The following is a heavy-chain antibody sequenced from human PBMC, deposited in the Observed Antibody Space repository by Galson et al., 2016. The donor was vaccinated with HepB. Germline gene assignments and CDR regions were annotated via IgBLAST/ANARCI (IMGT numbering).Heavy chain of an antibody. D-gene: IGHD3-22*01. V-gene: IGHV2-5*02. J-gene: IGHJ4*02. CDR3: APYYYDRSGYYFRTQGYFDY. CDR2: IYWDADK. CDR1: GFSLSTSGVG. Sequence: PALVKPTQTLTLTCTFSGFSLSTSGVGVGWIRQPPGKALEWLALIYWDADKRYSPSLKSRLTITKDTSKNQVVLTMTNMDPVDTATYYCAPYYYDRSGYYFRTQGYFDYWGQGTLVTVSS.